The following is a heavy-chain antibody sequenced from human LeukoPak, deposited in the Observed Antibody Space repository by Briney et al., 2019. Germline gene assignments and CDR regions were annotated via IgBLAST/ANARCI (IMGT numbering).Heavy chain of an antibody. D-gene: IGHD3-10*01. Sequence: SETLSLTCTVSGGSISYYYWTWIGQPPGKGLEWIGYIYYSGGTNYNPSLKSRVTISVDTSKNQFSLNLTSVTAADTAVYYCARHDDSGGPIDYWGQGTLVTVSS. CDR2: IYYSGGT. CDR1: GGSISYYY. CDR3: ARHDDSGGPIDY. V-gene: IGHV4-59*08. J-gene: IGHJ4*02.